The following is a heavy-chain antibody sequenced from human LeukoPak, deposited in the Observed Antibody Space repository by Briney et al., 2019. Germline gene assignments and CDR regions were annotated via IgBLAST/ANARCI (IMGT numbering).Heavy chain of an antibody. V-gene: IGHV4-39*01. CDR1: AGSISSSSYS. D-gene: IGHD1-26*01. Sequence: PSETLSLTCTVSAGSISSSSYSWGWIRQPPGKGLEWIGSIYYSGSTYYNASLKSRITIAVDTSKSQFSLKLSSVTAADTAVYYCARLNYYGFDYWGQGTLVTFSS. CDR2: IYYSGST. J-gene: IGHJ4*02. CDR3: ARLNYYGFDY.